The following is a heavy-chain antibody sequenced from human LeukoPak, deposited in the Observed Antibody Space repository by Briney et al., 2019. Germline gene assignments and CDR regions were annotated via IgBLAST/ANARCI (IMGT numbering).Heavy chain of an antibody. D-gene: IGHD2-2*01. CDR2: ISSSSSYI. CDR1: GFTFSSYS. V-gene: IGHV3-21*01. J-gene: IGHJ6*03. CDR3: ARDGGVVVPAYYMDV. Sequence: GGSLRLSCAASGFTFSSYSMNWVRQAPGKGLEWVSSISSSSSYIYYADSVKGRFTISRDNAKNSLYLQMNSLRAEDTAVYYCARDGGVVVPAYYMDVWGKGTTVTVSS.